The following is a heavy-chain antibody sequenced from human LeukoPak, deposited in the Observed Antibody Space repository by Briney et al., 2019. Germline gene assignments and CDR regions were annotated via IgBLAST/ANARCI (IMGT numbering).Heavy chain of an antibody. CDR2: ISNNGGRT. CDR3: AKDFGRNLGGPGY. CDR1: GFTFSTYT. J-gene: IGHJ4*02. D-gene: IGHD1-14*01. V-gene: IGHV3-23*01. Sequence: GGSLRLSCAASGFTFSTYTMAWVRQAPGGGLEWVSGISNNGGRTYYADSVKGRFAISRDDSKSTLYLQMNSLRGEDTAVYYCAKDFGRNLGGPGYWGRGTLVIVSS.